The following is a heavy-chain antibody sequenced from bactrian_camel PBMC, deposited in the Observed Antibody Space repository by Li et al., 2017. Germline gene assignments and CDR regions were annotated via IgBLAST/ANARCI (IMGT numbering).Heavy chain of an antibody. D-gene: IGHD1*01. CDR1: VYTANANC. CDR2: IYTSTGRNRT. J-gene: IGHJ4*01. CDR3: AASTTLPGCLTLTPNY. V-gene: IGHV3S1*01. Sequence: HVQLVESGGGSVQAGGSLRLSCAASVYTANANCLAWFRQAPGKEREAVARIYTSTGRNRTYYHDSVQGRFVISVNNAKNTLVLQMNNLKPEDTAKYYCAASTTLPGCLTLTPNYWGQGTQVTVS.